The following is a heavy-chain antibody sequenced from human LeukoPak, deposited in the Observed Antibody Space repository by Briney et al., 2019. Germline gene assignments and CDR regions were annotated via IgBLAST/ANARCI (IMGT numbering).Heavy chain of an antibody. CDR1: GYTFTSYG. V-gene: IGHV1-18*01. J-gene: IGHJ6*02. Sequence: ASVKVSCKASGYTFTSYGISWVRQAPGQGLEWMGWISAYNGNTNYAQKLQGRVTMTTDTSTSTAYMELRSLRYDDTAVYYCAREGIAAAPYYYGMDVWGQGTTVTVSS. CDR3: AREGIAAAPYYYGMDV. D-gene: IGHD6-13*01. CDR2: ISAYNGNT.